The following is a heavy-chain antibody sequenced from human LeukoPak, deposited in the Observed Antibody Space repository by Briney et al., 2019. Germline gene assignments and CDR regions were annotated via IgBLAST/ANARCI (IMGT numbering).Heavy chain of an antibody. D-gene: IGHD3-3*01. CDR2: ISAYNGNT. V-gene: IGHV1-18*01. Sequence: ASVKVSCKASGYTFTSYGISWVRQAPGQGLEWMGWISAYNGNTNYAQKFQGRVTITADESTSTAYMELSSLRSEDTAVYYCARVGYDFWSGYYENYFDYWGQGTLVTVSS. J-gene: IGHJ4*02. CDR1: GYTFTSYG. CDR3: ARVGYDFWSGYYENYFDY.